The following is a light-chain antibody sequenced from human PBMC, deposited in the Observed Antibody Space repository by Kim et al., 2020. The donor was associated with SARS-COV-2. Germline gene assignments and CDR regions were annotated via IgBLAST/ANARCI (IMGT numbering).Light chain of an antibody. Sequence: KTVTTSCSRSSGSIANNYVQWYQQRPGRAPTTVIYEDDQRPSGVPDRFSGSIDSSSNSASLIISGLKTEDEADYYCQSYDRGNPWVFGGGTQLTVL. V-gene: IGLV6-57*03. CDR3: QSYDRGNPWV. CDR2: EDD. CDR1: SGSIANNY. J-gene: IGLJ3*02.